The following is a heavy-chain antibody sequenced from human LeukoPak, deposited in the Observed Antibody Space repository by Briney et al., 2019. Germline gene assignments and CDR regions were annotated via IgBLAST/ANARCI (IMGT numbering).Heavy chain of an antibody. D-gene: IGHD3-9*01. CDR2: IWYDGSNR. CDR1: GFTFSNYG. CDR3: VRAGALVIREYYFDY. V-gene: IGHV3-33*01. Sequence: PGRSLRLSCAASGFTFSNYGMHWVRQAPGKGLEWVAVIWYDGSNRYYADSVKGRFTISRDNSENTLYLQMNSLRAEDTAVYYCVRAGALVIREYYFDYWGQGTLVTVS. J-gene: IGHJ4*02.